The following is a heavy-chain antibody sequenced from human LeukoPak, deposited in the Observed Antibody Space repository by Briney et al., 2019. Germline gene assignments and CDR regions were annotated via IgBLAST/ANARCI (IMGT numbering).Heavy chain of an antibody. Sequence: GESLKISCKGSGYTFTDYWIAWVRQMPGKGLEWMGTIYPSDSDTRYSPSFQGQVTFSADKSINTAYLQWSSLRASDTAIYYCARQCCRGASPGFDPWGQGTLVTVSS. V-gene: IGHV5-51*01. CDR3: ARQCCRGASPGFDP. CDR2: IYPSDSDT. D-gene: IGHD3-10*01. CDR1: GYTFTDYW. J-gene: IGHJ5*02.